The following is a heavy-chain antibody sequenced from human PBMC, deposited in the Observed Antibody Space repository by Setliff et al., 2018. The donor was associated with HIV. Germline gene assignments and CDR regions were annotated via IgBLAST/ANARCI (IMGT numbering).Heavy chain of an antibody. Sequence: ASVKVSCKASGYTFTNYAMHWVRQAPGQRLEWMGWINAGNGHTKYSQKFQGRVSITRDTSISTAYMELSRLRSDDTAVYYCAREGRMTKRFDYWGQGTLVTVSS. J-gene: IGHJ4*02. V-gene: IGHV1-3*01. CDR2: INAGNGHT. CDR3: AREGRMTKRFDY. CDR1: GYTFTNYA. D-gene: IGHD3-10*01.